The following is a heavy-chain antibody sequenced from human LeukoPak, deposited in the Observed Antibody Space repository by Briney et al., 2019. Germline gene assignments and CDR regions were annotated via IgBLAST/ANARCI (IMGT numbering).Heavy chain of an antibody. CDR2: INPNSGGT. J-gene: IGHJ3*02. CDR1: GYTFTGYY. Sequence: ASVKVSCKASGYTFTGYYMHWVRQAPGQGLEWMGWINPNSGGTNYAQKFQGRVTMTRDTSISTAYMELRSLRSDDTAVYYCARVDSSGYYLWGAFDIWGQGTMVTVSS. CDR3: ARVDSSGYYLWGAFDI. D-gene: IGHD3-22*01. V-gene: IGHV1-2*02.